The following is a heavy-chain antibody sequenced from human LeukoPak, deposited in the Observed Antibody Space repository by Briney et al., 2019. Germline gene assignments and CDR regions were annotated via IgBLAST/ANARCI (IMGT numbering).Heavy chain of an antibody. Sequence: GGSLRLSCAASGFPLSSYSMNWVRQAPGKGLEWVSYISSSGSTIYYADSVKGRFTISRDNAKNSLYLQMNSLRAEDTAVYYCASRGIAADGGYWGQGTLVTVSS. D-gene: IGHD6-13*01. CDR2: ISSSGSTI. V-gene: IGHV3-48*04. CDR3: ASRGIAADGGY. CDR1: GFPLSSYS. J-gene: IGHJ4*02.